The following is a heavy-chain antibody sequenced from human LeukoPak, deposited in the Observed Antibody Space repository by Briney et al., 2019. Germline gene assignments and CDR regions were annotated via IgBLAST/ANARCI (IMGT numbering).Heavy chain of an antibody. V-gene: IGHV1-18*01. CDR3: AREWSVATEMDV. CDR2: ISACNGNT. D-gene: IGHD5-12*01. CDR1: GYTFTSYG. Sequence: ASVKVSCKASGYTFTSYGISWVRQAPGQGLEWMGWISACNGNTNYAQKLQGRVTMTTDTSTSTAYMELRSLRSDDTAVYYCAREWSVATEMDVWGQGTTVTVSS. J-gene: IGHJ6*02.